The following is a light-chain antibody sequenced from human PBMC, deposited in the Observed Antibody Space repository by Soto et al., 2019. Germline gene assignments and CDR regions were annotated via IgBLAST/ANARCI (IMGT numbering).Light chain of an antibody. Sequence: DIQMTQSPSSLSASVGDRVTITCRASQSISSYLNWYQQKQGKARKLLIYAASSLQSGVPSRFSVRCSGTDFTLTISSLQPADFAPYYCQQSYSTPLYPFGQGTKLEIK. J-gene: IGKJ2*01. CDR3: QQSYSTPLYP. V-gene: IGKV1-39*01. CDR1: QSISSY. CDR2: AAS.